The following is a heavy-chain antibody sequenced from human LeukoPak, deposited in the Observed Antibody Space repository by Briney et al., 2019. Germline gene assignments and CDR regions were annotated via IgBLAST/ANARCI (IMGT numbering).Heavy chain of an antibody. CDR3: ARSYSSSWYDMSAFDI. CDR1: GYTFTGYY. V-gene: IGHV1-2*02. J-gene: IGHJ3*02. CDR2: INPNSGGT. Sequence: ASVKVSCKASGYTFTGYYIHWVRQAPGQGLEWMGRINPNSGGTNYAQKFQGRVTMTRDTSISTAYMELSRLRSDDTAVYYCARSYSSSWYDMSAFDIWGQGTMVTVSS. D-gene: IGHD6-13*01.